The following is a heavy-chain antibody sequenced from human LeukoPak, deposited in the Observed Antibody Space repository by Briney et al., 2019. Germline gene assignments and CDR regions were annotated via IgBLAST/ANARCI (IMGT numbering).Heavy chain of an antibody. D-gene: IGHD5-12*01. CDR1: GYSISSGYY. CDR3: AAENPHVDIVATIYGDAFDI. Sequence: SETLSLTCTVSGYSISSGYYWGWIRQPPGKGLEWIGSIYHSGSTYYNPSLKSRVTISVDTSKNQFSLKLSSVTAADTAVYYCAAENPHVDIVATIYGDAFDIWGQGTMVTVSS. J-gene: IGHJ3*02. V-gene: IGHV4-38-2*02. CDR2: IYHSGST.